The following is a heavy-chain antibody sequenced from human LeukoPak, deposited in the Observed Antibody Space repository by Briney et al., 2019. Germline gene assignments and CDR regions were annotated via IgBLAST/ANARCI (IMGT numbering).Heavy chain of an antibody. CDR1: GFSFSDYG. J-gene: IGHJ2*01. CDR3: VKGFNWYFDL. V-gene: IGHV3-33*06. Sequence: GGSLGLPCAASGFSFSDYGVHWVRQAPGKGLEWVAVIWYDGSIKYYADSVKGRFTISRDNSRNTVYLQMNSLRAEDTAVYYCVKGFNWYFDLWGRGTLVTVSS. CDR2: IWYDGSIK.